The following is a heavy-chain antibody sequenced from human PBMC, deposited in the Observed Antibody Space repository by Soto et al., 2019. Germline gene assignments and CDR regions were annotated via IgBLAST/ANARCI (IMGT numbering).Heavy chain of an antibody. CDR2: IWYDGTIK. CDR1: GFTFTNHA. J-gene: IGHJ4*02. D-gene: IGHD1-26*01. CDR3: ARGMRRWELLGH. V-gene: IGHV3-33*01. Sequence: QVQLVESGGGVVQPGKSLRLSCAASGFTFTNHAMHWVRQAPGKGLEWVAAIWYDGTIKYYADSVKGRLTISRDNSKITLYLQMNSLRAEDTAIYYCARGMRRWELLGHWGQGTPVTVSS.